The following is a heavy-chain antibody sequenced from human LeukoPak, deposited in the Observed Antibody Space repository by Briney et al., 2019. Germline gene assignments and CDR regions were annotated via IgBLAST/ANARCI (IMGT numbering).Heavy chain of an antibody. V-gene: IGHV4-31*03. CDR3: VSGPNPYYFDF. J-gene: IGHJ4*02. D-gene: IGHD6-25*01. Sequence: SQTLSLTCTVSGGSISSDGYYWNWIRQFPGKGLEWTGSISYSGSTYYNPSLKSRLTISIDTPEHQFFLKLSSVSAADTAVYYCVSGPNPYYFDFWGQGTLVTVSS. CDR2: ISYSGST. CDR1: GGSISSDGYY.